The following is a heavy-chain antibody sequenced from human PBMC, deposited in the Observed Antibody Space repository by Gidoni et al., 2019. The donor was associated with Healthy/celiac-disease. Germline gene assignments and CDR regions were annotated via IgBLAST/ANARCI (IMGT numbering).Heavy chain of an antibody. Sequence: QVQLVESGGGVVQPGRSLRLSCAASGFPFSSYAMHWVRQAPGKGLEWVAVISYDGSNKYYADSVKGRFTISRDNSKNTLYLQMNSLRAEDTAVYYCARRGYGGNSGTIDYWGQGTLVTVSS. V-gene: IGHV3-30-3*01. CDR3: ARRGYGGNSGTIDY. CDR1: GFPFSSYA. D-gene: IGHD4-17*01. J-gene: IGHJ4*02. CDR2: ISYDGSNK.